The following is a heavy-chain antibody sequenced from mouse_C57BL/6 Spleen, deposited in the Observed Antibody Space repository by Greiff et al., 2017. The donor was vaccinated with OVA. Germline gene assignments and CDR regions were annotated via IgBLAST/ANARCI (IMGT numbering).Heavy chain of an antibody. CDR3: AREGKLGGYAMDY. CDR2: ISYDGSN. D-gene: IGHD4-1*01. CDR1: GYSITSGYY. Sequence: VQLQQSGPGLVKPSQSLSLTCSVTGYSITSGYYWNWIRQFPGNKLEWMGYISYDGSNNYNPSLKNRISITRDTSKNQFFLKLNSVTTEDTATYYCAREGKLGGYAMDYWGQGTSVTVSS. J-gene: IGHJ4*01. V-gene: IGHV3-6*01.